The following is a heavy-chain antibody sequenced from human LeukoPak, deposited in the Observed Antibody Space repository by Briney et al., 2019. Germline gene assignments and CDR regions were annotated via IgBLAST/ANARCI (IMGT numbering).Heavy chain of an antibody. Sequence: GGSLRLSCAASGFTFSDYWMSWVRQAPGKGLEWVASIKQNGSEKYYVDSVKGPFTISKDNPKNSLYLQMNSLRAEDTAVYYCARATRGFDPWGQGTLVTVSS. V-gene: IGHV3-7*01. CDR3: ARATRGFDP. J-gene: IGHJ5*02. CDR1: GFTFSDYW. CDR2: IKQNGSEK.